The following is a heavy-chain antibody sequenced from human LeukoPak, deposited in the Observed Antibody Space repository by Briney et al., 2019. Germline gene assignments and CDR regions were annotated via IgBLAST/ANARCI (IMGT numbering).Heavy chain of an antibody. CDR1: GFTYSSYG. V-gene: IGHV3-33*01. CDR3: ARELSPAVKFYFDS. Sequence: PGRSLRLSCAAPGFTYSSYGMHWVRQAPGKGLEWVAFIWYDGSNKYYADSVKGRFTISRDNSKNTVYLQMNSLRVEDTAVYYCARELSPAVKFYFDSWGQGTQVTVSS. J-gene: IGHJ4*02. D-gene: IGHD2/OR15-2a*01. CDR2: IWYDGSNK.